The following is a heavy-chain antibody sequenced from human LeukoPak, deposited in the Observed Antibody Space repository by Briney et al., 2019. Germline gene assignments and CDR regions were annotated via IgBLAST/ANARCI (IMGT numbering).Heavy chain of an antibody. J-gene: IGHJ4*02. Sequence: SETLSLTCAVYGGSFSGYYWSWIRQPPGKGLEWIGEINHSGSTNYSPSLKSRVTISADTSKNQFSLKLSSVTAADTAVYYCAGGRLRFPQTRWGQGTLVTVSS. CDR1: GGSFSGYY. CDR2: INHSGST. V-gene: IGHV4-34*01. CDR3: AGGRLRFPQTR. D-gene: IGHD5-12*01.